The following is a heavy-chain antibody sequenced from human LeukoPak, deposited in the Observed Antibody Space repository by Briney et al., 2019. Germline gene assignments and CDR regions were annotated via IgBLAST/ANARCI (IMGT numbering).Heavy chain of an antibody. CDR3: ARQGYCSSTSCSKPFDY. CDR2: IYHSGST. V-gene: IGHV4-38-2*02. D-gene: IGHD2-2*01. CDR1: GYSISSGYY. J-gene: IGHJ4*02. Sequence: SETLSLTCTVSGYSISSGYYWGWIRQPPGKGLEWIGSIYHSGSTYYNPSLKSRVTISVDTSKNQFSLKLSSVTAADTAVYYCARQGYCSSTSCSKPFDYWGQGTLVTVSS.